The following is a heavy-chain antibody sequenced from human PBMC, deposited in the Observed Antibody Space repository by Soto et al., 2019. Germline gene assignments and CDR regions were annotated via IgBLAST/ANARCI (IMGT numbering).Heavy chain of an antibody. D-gene: IGHD3-9*01. CDR3: ARHFVDWAAFDI. Sequence: SETLSLTCTVSGGSISSYYWSWIRQPPGKGLEWIGYIYYSGSTNYNPSLRSRVTITVDTSKNQFSLKLSSVTAADTAVYYCARHFVDWAAFDIWGQGTMVTVSS. CDR1: GGSISSYY. V-gene: IGHV4-59*08. J-gene: IGHJ3*02. CDR2: IYYSGST.